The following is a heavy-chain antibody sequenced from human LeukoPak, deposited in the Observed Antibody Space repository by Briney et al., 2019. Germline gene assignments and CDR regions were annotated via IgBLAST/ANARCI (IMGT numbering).Heavy chain of an antibody. CDR1: GGTFSSYA. CDR3: ASAGYSYGYSYYMDV. CDR2: IIPIFGTA. Sequence: ASVKVSCKASGGTFSSYAISWVRRAPGQGLEWMGGIIPIFGTANYAQKFQGRVTITTDESTSTAYMELSSLRSEDTAVYYCASAGYSYGYSYYMDVWGKGTTVTVSS. D-gene: IGHD5-18*01. V-gene: IGHV1-69*05. J-gene: IGHJ6*03.